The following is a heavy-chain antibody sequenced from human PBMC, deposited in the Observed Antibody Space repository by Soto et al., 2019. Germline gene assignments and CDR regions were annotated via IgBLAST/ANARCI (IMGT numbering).Heavy chain of an antibody. Sequence: EVQLVESGGALVQPGGSLRLSCAASGFTFSTYWMHWVRQGPGKGLVWVSRIRGDGTRTNYADSVRGRFTVSRDNAKNTLYLQINRLTAEDTAVYYCARGTLTSIDMVDYWGQGTLVTVSS. CDR1: GFTFSTYW. V-gene: IGHV3-74*01. J-gene: IGHJ4*02. CDR2: IRGDGTRT. CDR3: ARGTLTSIDMVDY. D-gene: IGHD2-21*01.